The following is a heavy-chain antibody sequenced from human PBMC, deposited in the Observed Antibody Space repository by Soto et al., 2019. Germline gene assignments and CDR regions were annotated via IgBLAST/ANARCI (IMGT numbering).Heavy chain of an antibody. CDR3: AKDGEMATIDPDY. D-gene: IGHD5-12*01. Sequence: WGSLRLSCAASGFTFSSYAMSWVRQAPGKGLEWVSAISGSGGSTYYADSVKGRFTISRDNSKNTLYLEMNSLRAEDTAVYYCAKDGEMATIDPDYWGQGTLVTVSS. CDR1: GFTFSSYA. V-gene: IGHV3-23*01. J-gene: IGHJ4*02. CDR2: ISGSGGST.